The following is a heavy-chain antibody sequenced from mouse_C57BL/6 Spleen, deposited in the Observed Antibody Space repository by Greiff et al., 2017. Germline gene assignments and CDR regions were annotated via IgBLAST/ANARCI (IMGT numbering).Heavy chain of an antibody. CDR1: GYSFTSYY. CDR3: ARHYGSSYLVDY. Sequence: QVQLKQSGPELVKPGASVKISCKASGYSFTSYYIHWVKQRPGQGLEWIGWIYPGSGNTKYNEKFKGKATLTADTSSSTAYMQLSSLTSEDSAVYYCARHYGSSYLVDYWGQGTTLTVSS. V-gene: IGHV1-66*01. D-gene: IGHD1-1*01. CDR2: IYPGSGNT. J-gene: IGHJ2*01.